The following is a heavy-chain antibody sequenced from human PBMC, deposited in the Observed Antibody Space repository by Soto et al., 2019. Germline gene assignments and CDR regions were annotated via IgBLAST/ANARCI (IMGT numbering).Heavy chain of an antibody. CDR1: GYTFTSYG. Sequence: QVQLVQSGAEVKKPGASVKVSCKASGYTFTSYGLSWVRQPPGQGLEWMGWINSYTCNTNYAQKFQGRVTMTTDTSTNTAYLDLWTLISDDTAVYYCARSWVTGKGGIDVWGQGTTVTVSS. CDR3: ARSWVTGKGGIDV. J-gene: IGHJ6*02. V-gene: IGHV1-18*01. D-gene: IGHD3-16*01. CDR2: INSYTCNT.